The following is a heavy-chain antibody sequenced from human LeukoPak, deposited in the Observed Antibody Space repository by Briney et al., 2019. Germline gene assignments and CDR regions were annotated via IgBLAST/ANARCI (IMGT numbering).Heavy chain of an antibody. J-gene: IGHJ6*04. CDR3: AELGITMIGGV. Sequence: GGSLRLSCAASGFTFSSYEMNWVRQAPGKGLEWVSYISGSGSTIYYADSVKGRFTISRDNAKNSLYLQMNSLRAEDTAVYYCAELGITMIGGVGGKGTTVTISS. CDR2: ISGSGSTI. V-gene: IGHV3-48*03. CDR1: GFTFSSYE. D-gene: IGHD3-10*02.